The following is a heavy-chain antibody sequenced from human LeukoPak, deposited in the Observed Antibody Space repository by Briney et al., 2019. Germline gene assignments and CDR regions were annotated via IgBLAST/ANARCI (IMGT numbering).Heavy chain of an antibody. CDR1: GYTFTGYY. CDR3: ARGSYYESSGYSGVRLFDY. V-gene: IGHV1-2*02. Sequence: ASVKVACKASGYTFTGYYMHWVRQAPGQGPEWMGWINPNSGGTSYALKFQGRVTMTSDTSISTAYMDLSRLRSDDMAVYYCARGSYYESSGYSGVRLFDYWGQGTLVTVSS. D-gene: IGHD3-22*01. CDR2: INPNSGGT. J-gene: IGHJ4*02.